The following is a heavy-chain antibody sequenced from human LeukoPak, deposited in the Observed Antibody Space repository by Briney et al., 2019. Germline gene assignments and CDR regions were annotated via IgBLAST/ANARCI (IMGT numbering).Heavy chain of an antibody. V-gene: IGHV1-69*01. CDR2: ITPIFGEA. CDR3: ARNSRVASTSGLNY. Sequence: SVKVSCKVSGGTFSSYPISWVRQAPGQGLEWMGEITPIFGEAQNAEKFQGRVTITADEPTSTVYMELTSLRLDDTAMYYCARNSRVASTSGLNYWGQGALVTVSS. D-gene: IGHD5-12*01. CDR1: GGTFSSYP. J-gene: IGHJ4*02.